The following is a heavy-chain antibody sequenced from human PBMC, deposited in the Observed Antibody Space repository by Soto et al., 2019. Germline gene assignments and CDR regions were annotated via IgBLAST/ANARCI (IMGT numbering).Heavy chain of an antibody. J-gene: IGHJ5*02. CDR3: ARVGSSSWYGGHDWFDP. CDR2: INHSGST. Sequence: PSETLSLTCAVSGGSFSGYYWSWIRQPPGKGLEWIGEINHSGSTNYNPSLKSRVTISVETSKNQFSLKLSSVTAADTAVYYCARVGSSSWYGGHDWFDPWGQGTLVTVSS. V-gene: IGHV4-34*01. CDR1: GGSFSGYY. D-gene: IGHD6-13*01.